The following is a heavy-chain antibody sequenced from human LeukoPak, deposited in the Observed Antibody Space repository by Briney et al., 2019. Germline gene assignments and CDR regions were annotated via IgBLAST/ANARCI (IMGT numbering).Heavy chain of an antibody. V-gene: IGHV4-34*01. D-gene: IGHD3-16*01. J-gene: IGHJ4*02. CDR2: INHSGST. CDR1: GGSFSGYY. CDR3: AAAKPTPGGGNAY. Sequence: SETLSLTCAVYGGSFSGYYWSWIRQPPGKGLEWIGEINHSGSTNYNPSLKSRVTISVDTSKNQFSLKLSSVTAADTAVYYCAAAKPTPGGGNAYWARGTLSPSPQ.